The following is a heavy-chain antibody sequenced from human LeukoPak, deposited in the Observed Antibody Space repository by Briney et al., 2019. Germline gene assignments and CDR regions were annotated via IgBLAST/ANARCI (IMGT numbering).Heavy chain of an antibody. D-gene: IGHD2-21*01. V-gene: IGHV4-34*01. Sequence: SETLSLTCAVYGGSFSGYYWSWIRQPPGKGLEWIGEINHSGSTNYNPSLKSRVTISVDTSKNQFSLKLSSVTAADTAVYYCARGLDTNDWSDAFDIWGQGTMVTVSS. CDR3: ARGLDTNDWSDAFDI. CDR2: INHSGST. J-gene: IGHJ3*02. CDR1: GGSFSGYY.